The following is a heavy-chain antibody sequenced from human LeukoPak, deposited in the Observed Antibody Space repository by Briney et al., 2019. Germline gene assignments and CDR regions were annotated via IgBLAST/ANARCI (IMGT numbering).Heavy chain of an antibody. CDR1: GYTFTSYG. CDR3: ARGAGGSGWYGGVDY. CDR2: ISAYNGNT. Sequence: GASVKVSCKASGYTFTSYGISWVRQAPGQGLEWMGWISAYNGNTNYAQKFQGRVTMTRNTSISTAYMELSSLRSEDTAVYYCARGAGGSGWYGGVDYWGQGTLVTVSS. J-gene: IGHJ4*02. V-gene: IGHV1-18*01. D-gene: IGHD6-19*01.